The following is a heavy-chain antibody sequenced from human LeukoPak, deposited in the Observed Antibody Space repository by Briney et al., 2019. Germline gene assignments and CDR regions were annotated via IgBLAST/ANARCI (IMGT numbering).Heavy chain of an antibody. V-gene: IGHV3-23*01. J-gene: IGHJ4*02. CDR3: VIGPRQKRGLNTC. D-gene: IGHD3/OR15-3a*01. Sequence: PGGSLRLSCAASGFIFSTYDMSWVRQSPGKGLEWVSGISRSGSASYYTDSVKGRFTISRDNSRNTLFLEMNNLRAEDTAIYYCVIGPRQKRGLNTCWGQGTLVTVSS. CDR1: GFIFSTYD. CDR2: ISRSGSAS.